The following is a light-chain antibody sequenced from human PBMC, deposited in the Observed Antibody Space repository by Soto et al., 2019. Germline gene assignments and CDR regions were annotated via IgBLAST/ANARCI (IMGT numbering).Light chain of an antibody. CDR1: QDIINY. Sequence: IQMTQSPSSLSASVGDRVTITCQASQDIINYLNWYQQKLGKAPKLLIYDASNLETGVPSRFSGSGSGTDFTFTISSLQPEDIATYYCQQYSHLINFGQGTRLEIK. J-gene: IGKJ5*01. CDR3: QQYSHLIN. V-gene: IGKV1-33*01. CDR2: DAS.